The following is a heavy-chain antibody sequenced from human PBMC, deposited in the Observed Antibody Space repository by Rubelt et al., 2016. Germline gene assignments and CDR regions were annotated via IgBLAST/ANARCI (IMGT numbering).Heavy chain of an antibody. J-gene: IGHJ6*02. CDR1: GGSISSYY. CDR3: ASALPYYYYGMDV. V-gene: IGHV4-59*04. Sequence: QVQLQESGPGLVKPSETLSLTCTVSGGSISSYYWSWIRQPPGKGLEWIGEINHSGSTNYNPSLKSRVAISVDTSKNQLSLKLGSVTAADTAVYYCASALPYYYYGMDVWGQGTTVTVSS. CDR2: INHSGST.